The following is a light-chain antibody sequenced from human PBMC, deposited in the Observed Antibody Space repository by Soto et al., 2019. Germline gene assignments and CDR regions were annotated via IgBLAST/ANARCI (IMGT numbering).Light chain of an antibody. J-gene: IGLJ2*01. V-gene: IGLV1-44*01. CDR1: TSNIGSHS. CDR3: AAWDNSLTGHLV. CDR2: SND. Sequence: QSVLTQPPSASGAPGQSVTISCSGSTSNIGSHSVNWYRHLPGTAPKVVMFSNDERPSGVPDRISGSKSGTSASLTISGLQSEDEADYYCAAWDNSLTGHLVFGGGTKFTVL.